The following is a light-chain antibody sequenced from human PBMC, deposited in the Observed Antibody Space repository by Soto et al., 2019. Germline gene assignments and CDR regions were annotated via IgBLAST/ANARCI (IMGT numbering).Light chain of an antibody. CDR3: QQYVSSPS. CDR2: GAS. CDR1: QSVSSSY. Sequence: EIVLTQSPGTLSLSPGERATLSCRASQSVSSSYLAWYQQKPGQAPRLLIYGASSRATGIPDRFSGSGSGTDFTLTISRLEPEDFAVYYCQQYVSSPSVAGGTKVEI. V-gene: IGKV3-20*01. J-gene: IGKJ4*01.